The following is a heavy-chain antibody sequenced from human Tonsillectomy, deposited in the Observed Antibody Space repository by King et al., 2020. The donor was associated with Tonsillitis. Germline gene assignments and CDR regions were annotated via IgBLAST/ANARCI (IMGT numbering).Heavy chain of an antibody. CDR1: GFTFRNYG. V-gene: IGHV3-33*05. CDR2: ISYDGSRK. Sequence: VQLVESGGGVVQPGRSLRLSCAASGFTFRNYGMRWVRQAPGKGLDWVAVISYDGSRKNYADSVKGRFAISRDNSNSTVYLQVNSLRAEDTALYYCARERLYSSGWGIDYWGQGTPVTVSS. J-gene: IGHJ4*02. CDR3: ARERLYSSGWGIDY. D-gene: IGHD6-25*01.